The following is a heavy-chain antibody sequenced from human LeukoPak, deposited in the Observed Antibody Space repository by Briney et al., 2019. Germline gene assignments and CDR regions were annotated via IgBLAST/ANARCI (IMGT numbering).Heavy chain of an antibody. CDR3: TMYSSSSPYFDY. V-gene: IGHV3-48*01. CDR1: GFTFSSYS. Sequence: QPGGSQRLSCAASGFTFSSYSMNWVRQAPGKGLEWVSYISSSSSTIYYADSVKGRFTISRDNAKNSLYLQMNSLRAEDTAVYYCTMYSSSSPYFDYWGQGTLVTVSS. J-gene: IGHJ4*02. D-gene: IGHD6-13*01. CDR2: ISSSSSTI.